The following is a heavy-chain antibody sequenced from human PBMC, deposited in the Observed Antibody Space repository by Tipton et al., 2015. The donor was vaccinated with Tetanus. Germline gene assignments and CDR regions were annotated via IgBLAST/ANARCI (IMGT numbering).Heavy chain of an antibody. CDR2: IYSGGST. V-gene: IGHV3-53*01. CDR1: GFTVSSNY. D-gene: IGHD3-10*01. CDR3: ARGSTVPFDY. J-gene: IGHJ4*02. Sequence: AVSGFTVSSNYMSWVRQAPGKGLEWVSVIYSGGSTYYADSVKGRFTISRDNSKNTLYLQMNSLGAEDTAVYYCARGSTVPFDYWGQGTLVPVSS.